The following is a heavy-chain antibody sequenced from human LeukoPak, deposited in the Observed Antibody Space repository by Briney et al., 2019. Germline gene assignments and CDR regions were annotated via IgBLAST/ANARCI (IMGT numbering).Heavy chain of an antibody. J-gene: IGHJ4*02. D-gene: IGHD2-15*01. CDR3: ARDERYCSGGSCYYGGEGY. V-gene: IGHV1-69*05. CDR2: IIPIFGTA. CDR1: GGTFSSYA. Sequence: GSSVKVSCKASGGTFSSYAISWVRQAPGQGLEWMGGIIPIFGTANYAQKLQGRVTMTTDTSTSTAYMELRSLRSDDTAVYYCARDERYCSGGSCYYGGEGYWGQGTLVTVSS.